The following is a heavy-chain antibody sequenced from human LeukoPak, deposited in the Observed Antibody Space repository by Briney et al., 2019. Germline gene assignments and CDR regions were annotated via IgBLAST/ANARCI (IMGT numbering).Heavy chain of an antibody. Sequence: PGGSLRLSCAASGFTFSSYNMNWVRQAPGKGLEWVSSITSGSSYIYYADSVKGRFTISRDNAKNSLYLQMNSLRAEDTAVYYCARDRDPGYNDSSGYRRVNAFDIWGQGTMVTVSS. V-gene: IGHV3-21*01. CDR2: ITSGSSYI. CDR3: ARDRDPGYNDSSGYRRVNAFDI. CDR1: GFTFSSYN. J-gene: IGHJ3*02. D-gene: IGHD3-22*01.